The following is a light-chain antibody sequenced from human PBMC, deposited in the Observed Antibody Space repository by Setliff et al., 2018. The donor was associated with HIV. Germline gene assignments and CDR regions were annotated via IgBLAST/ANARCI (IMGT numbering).Light chain of an antibody. CDR2: DVS. Sequence: QSALTQPASVSGSPGQSITISCTGTSSDIGGYNYVSWYQQHPGKAPKLMVYDVSQRPSGVSNRFSGSKSGNTASLTISGLQAEDEADYYCSSYTSSTTYVFGPGTKGTVL. CDR3: SSYTSSTTYV. J-gene: IGLJ1*01. CDR1: SSDIGGYNY. V-gene: IGLV2-14*01.